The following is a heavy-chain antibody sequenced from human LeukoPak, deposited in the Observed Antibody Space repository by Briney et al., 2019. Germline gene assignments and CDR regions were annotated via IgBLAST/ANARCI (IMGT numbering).Heavy chain of an antibody. Sequence: SETLSLTCTVSGGSISSYYWSWIRQPPGKGLEWIGYIYYSGSTNYNPSLKSRVTISVDTSKNQFSLKLSSVTAADTAAYYCARQVENYAFDYWGQGTLVTVSS. CDR2: IYYSGST. CDR1: GGSISSYY. CDR3: ARQVENYAFDY. V-gene: IGHV4-59*08. J-gene: IGHJ4*02. D-gene: IGHD3-16*01.